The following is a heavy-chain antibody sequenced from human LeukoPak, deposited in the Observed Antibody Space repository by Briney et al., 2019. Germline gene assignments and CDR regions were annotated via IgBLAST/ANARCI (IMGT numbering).Heavy chain of an antibody. V-gene: IGHV4-59*01. CDR2: IYYSGST. J-gene: IGHJ4*02. CDR3: ARVGYDYVWGPLFDY. Sequence: SETLSLTCTVSGGSISSYYWSWIRQPPGKGLEWIGYIYYSGSTNYNPSLKSRVTISVDTSKNQFSLKLSSVTAADTAVYYCARVGYDYVWGPLFDYWGQGTLVTVSS. D-gene: IGHD3-16*01. CDR1: GGSISSYY.